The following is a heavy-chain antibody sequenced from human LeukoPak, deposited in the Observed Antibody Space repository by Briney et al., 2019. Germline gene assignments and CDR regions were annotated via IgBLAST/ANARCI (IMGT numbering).Heavy chain of an antibody. CDR1: GGTFSSYA. CDR3: ARDRRDGYNYFFDY. CDR2: IIPIFGTA. J-gene: IGHJ4*02. D-gene: IGHD5-24*01. V-gene: IGHV1-69*05. Sequence: SVKVSCKASGGTFSSYAISWVRQAPGQGLEWMGRIIPIFGTANYAQKFQGRVTITTDESTSTAYMELSSLRSEDTAVYYCARDRRDGYNYFFDYWAREPWSPSPQ.